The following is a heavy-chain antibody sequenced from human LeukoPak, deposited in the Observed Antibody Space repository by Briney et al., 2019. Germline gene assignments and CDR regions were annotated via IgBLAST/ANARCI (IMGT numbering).Heavy chain of an antibody. CDR1: GFTFSRNA. CDR3: ARPLDSSNNYFDY. CDR2: ISSSSNYM. Sequence: GGSLRPSCAASGFTFSRNAMNWVRQAPGKGLERVSFISSSSNYMSYADSVKGRFTISRDNAKNSLYLQMNSLRAEDTAVYYCARPLDSSNNYFDYWGQGTLVTVSA. V-gene: IGHV3-21*01. D-gene: IGHD6-13*01. J-gene: IGHJ4*02.